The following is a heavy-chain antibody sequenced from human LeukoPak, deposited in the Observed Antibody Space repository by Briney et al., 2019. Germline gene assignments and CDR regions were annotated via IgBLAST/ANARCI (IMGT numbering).Heavy chain of an antibody. V-gene: IGHV4-59*08. D-gene: IGHD1-26*01. CDR1: GGSLNSFY. Sequence: PSETLSLTCTVSGGSLNSFYWSWFRQPPGKGLEWIGWIYYSGTTKYNPSLKSRVTISIDTSKNQFSLKVSSVTAADTAVYYCARHADGGTFPLDHWGQGSLVTVSS. CDR3: ARHADGGTFPLDH. CDR2: IYYSGTT. J-gene: IGHJ4*02.